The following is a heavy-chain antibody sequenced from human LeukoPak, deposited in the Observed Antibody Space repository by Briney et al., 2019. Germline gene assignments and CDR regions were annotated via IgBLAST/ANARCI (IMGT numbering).Heavy chain of an antibody. Sequence: GESLKISCKGSGYSFTGYWIGWVRQMPGKGLEWMGIIYPGDSDTRYSPSFQGQVTISADKSISTAYLQWSSLKASDTAMYYCARHVSVLGLAAINGWFDPWGQGTLVTVSS. D-gene: IGHD2-15*01. CDR2: IYPGDSDT. J-gene: IGHJ5*02. CDR3: ARHVSVLGLAAINGWFDP. CDR1: GYSFTGYW. V-gene: IGHV5-51*01.